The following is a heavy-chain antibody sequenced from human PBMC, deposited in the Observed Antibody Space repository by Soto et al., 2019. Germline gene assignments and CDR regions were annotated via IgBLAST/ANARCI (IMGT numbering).Heavy chain of an antibody. V-gene: IGHV4-31*03. CDR2: IYYSGST. Sequence: QVQLQESGPGLVKPSQTLSLTCTVSGGSISSGGYYWSWIRQHPGKGLEWIGSIYYSGSTYYNPSLKRRGTISVSTSKNLFSLKLSSVTAAAAAVYYCARGVLPWGQGTLVTVYS. CDR1: GGSISSGGYY. J-gene: IGHJ5*02. D-gene: IGHD3-16*01. CDR3: ARGVLP.